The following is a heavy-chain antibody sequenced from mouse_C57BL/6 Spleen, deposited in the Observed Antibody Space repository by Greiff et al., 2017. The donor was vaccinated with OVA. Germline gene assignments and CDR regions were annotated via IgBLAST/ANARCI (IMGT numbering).Heavy chain of an antibody. J-gene: IGHJ4*01. D-gene: IGHD2-1*01. CDR2: SRNKANDYTT. Sequence: EVNVVESGGGLVQSGRSLRLSCATSGFTFSDFYMEWVRQAPGKGLEWIAASRNKANDYTTEYSASVKGRFIVSRDTSQSILYLQMNALRAEDTAIYYCARCCNYCYAMDYWGQGTSVTVSS. CDR3: ARCCNYCYAMDY. CDR1: GFTFSDFY. V-gene: IGHV7-1*01.